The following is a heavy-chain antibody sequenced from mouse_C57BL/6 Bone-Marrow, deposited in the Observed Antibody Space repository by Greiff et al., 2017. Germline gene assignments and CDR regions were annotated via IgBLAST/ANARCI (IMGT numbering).Heavy chain of an antibody. CDR1: GYTFTSYW. D-gene: IGHD1-1*01. J-gene: IGHJ2*01. Sequence: QVQLQQPGAELVKPRASVKLSCKASGYTFTSYWMPWVKQRPGQGLEWIGMIHPNSGSTTYNEKFKSKATLTVDKSSSTAYMQLSSLTSEDSAVYYCARAYGSSYRFDYWGQGTTLTVSS. CDR2: IHPNSGST. CDR3: ARAYGSSYRFDY. V-gene: IGHV1-64*01.